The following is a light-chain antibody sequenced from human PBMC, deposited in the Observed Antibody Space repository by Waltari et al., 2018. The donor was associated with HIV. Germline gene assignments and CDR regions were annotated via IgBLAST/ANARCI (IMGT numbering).Light chain of an antibody. J-gene: IGLJ2*01. Sequence: QLVLTQSPSASASLGASVRLTCTLSRGHSTYAIAWHQQQPEKGPRYLMRVDSDGSHMKGDGIPDRFSGSSSGAERYLTISSLQSEDEADYYCQTWDTGIQFGGATKLTVL. CDR1: RGHSTYA. V-gene: IGLV4-69*01. CDR3: QTWDTGIQ. CDR2: VDSDGSH.